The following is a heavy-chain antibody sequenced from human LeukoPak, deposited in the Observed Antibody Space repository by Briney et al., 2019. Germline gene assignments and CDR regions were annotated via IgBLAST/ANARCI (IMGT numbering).Heavy chain of an antibody. CDR1: GFTFSSYW. J-gene: IGHJ4*02. CDR3: ARDFWGSSFDY. D-gene: IGHD3-16*01. Sequence: PGGSPRLSCAASGFTFSSYWMSWVRQAPGKGLEWVANIKQDGSEKYYVDSVKGRFTISRDNAKNSLYLQMNSLRAEDTAVYYCARDFWGSSFDYWGQGTLVTVSS. CDR2: IKQDGSEK. V-gene: IGHV3-7*01.